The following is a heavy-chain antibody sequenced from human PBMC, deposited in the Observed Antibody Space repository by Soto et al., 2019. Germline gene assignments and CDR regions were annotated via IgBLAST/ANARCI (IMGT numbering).Heavy chain of an antibody. CDR3: AREGIVGAPYYYYGMDV. Sequence: SVKVSCKASGGTFSSYAISWVRQAPGQGLEWMGGIIPIFGTANYAQKFQGRVTITADESTSTAYMELSSLRSEDTAVYYCAREGIVGAPYYYYGMDVWGQGTTVTVSS. CDR1: GGTFSSYA. J-gene: IGHJ6*02. D-gene: IGHD1-26*01. CDR2: IIPIFGTA. V-gene: IGHV1-69*13.